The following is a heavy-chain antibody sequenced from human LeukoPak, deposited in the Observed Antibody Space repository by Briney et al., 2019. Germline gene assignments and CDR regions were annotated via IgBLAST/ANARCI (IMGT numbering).Heavy chain of an antibody. V-gene: IGHV4-31*03. Sequence: SETLSLTCTVSGGSISSGGYSWSWIRQHPGKGLEWIGYIYYSGSTYYNPSLKSRVTISVDTSKNQFSLKLSSVTAADTAVYYCARGRTAVASPFDYWGQGTLVTVSS. J-gene: IGHJ4*02. D-gene: IGHD6-19*01. CDR1: GGSISSGGYS. CDR3: ARGRTAVASPFDY. CDR2: IYYSGST.